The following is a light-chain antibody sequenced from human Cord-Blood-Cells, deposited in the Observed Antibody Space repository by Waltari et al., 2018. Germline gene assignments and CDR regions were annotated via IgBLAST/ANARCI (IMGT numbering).Light chain of an antibody. V-gene: IGKV1-39*01. J-gene: IGKJ2*01. Sequence: DIQMTQSPSSLSASVGDRVTITCRASQSISSYLNWYQQKPGKAPKLLIYAASSLQSGVPSRFSGSGSGTDFTLTISSLQPKDFATYYCQQGYSTPYTFGQGTKLEIK. CDR1: QSISSY. CDR3: QQGYSTPYT. CDR2: AAS.